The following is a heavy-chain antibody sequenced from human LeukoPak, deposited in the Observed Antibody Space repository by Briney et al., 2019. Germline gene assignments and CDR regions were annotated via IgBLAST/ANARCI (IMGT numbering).Heavy chain of an antibody. Sequence: PGGSLRLSCAASGFTFSDYYMSWIRQAPGKGLEWVSYISSSGSSIYYADSVKGRFTISRDNAKNSLYLQMNSLRAEDTAVYYCAKDDRWLQFCCWGQGTLVTVSA. D-gene: IGHD5-24*01. CDR1: GFTFSDYY. V-gene: IGHV3-11*01. CDR3: AKDDRWLQFCC. J-gene: IGHJ4*02. CDR2: ISSSGSSI.